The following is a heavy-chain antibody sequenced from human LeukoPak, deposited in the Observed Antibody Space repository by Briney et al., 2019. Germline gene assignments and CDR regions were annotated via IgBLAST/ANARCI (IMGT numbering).Heavy chain of an antibody. D-gene: IGHD4-23*01. CDR2: IKQDGSEK. CDR1: GFTFNTYW. CDR3: ATNYGGNPFDY. V-gene: IGHV3-7*01. Sequence: PGGSLRLSCAASGFTFNTYWMSWVRQAPGKGLEWVANIKQDGSEKYYVDSVKGRFTVSRDNAKNSLYLQMNSLRAEDTAVYYCATNYGGNPFDYWGQGTLVTASS. J-gene: IGHJ4*02.